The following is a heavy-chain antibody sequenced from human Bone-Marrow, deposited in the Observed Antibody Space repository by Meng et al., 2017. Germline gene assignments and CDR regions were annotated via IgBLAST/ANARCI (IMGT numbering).Heavy chain of an antibody. D-gene: IGHD6-25*01. Sequence: QGQLGQSGAAVTKPGASVNVACNPSGYNFPDYYIHWVRRAPGQGLEWMGRINPKSGDTHYAQKFQARVTMTGDTSISTAYMELSGLRSDDTAMYYCARDEDISAAGKLFGDYWGQGTLVTVSS. V-gene: IGHV1-2*06. CDR2: INPKSGDT. J-gene: IGHJ4*02. CDR1: GYNFPDYY. CDR3: ARDEDISAAGKLFGDY.